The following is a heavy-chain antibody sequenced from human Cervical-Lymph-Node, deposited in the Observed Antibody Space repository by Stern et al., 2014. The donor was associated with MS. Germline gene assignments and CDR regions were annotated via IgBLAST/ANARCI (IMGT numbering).Heavy chain of an antibody. CDR2: IYHSGST. J-gene: IGHJ4*02. D-gene: IGHD2-15*01. Sequence: QVQLQESGPGLVKPSETLSLTCTVSGYSISSGYYWGWIRQPPGKGLEWIGSIYHSGSTYYNPSLKSRVTISVDTSKNQFSLKLSLGTAADTAVYYCARVVVVVAATPLYYFDYWGQGTLVTVSS. CDR1: GYSISSGYY. CDR3: ARVVVVVAATPLYYFDY. V-gene: IGHV4-38-2*02.